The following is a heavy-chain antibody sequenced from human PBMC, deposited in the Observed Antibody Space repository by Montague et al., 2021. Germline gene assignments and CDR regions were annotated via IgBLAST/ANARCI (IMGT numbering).Heavy chain of an antibody. Sequence: SETLSLTCTVPGDSISSKYCWSWVRQPLGKGLEWIGEIYHGTTTYSPSLKGRLTVSMDTSKDQFSLKLSSVTAADTAIYYCAVGSESAWELLHHWGQGILVTVSS. J-gene: IGHJ5*02. CDR1: GDSISSKYC. CDR3: AVGSESAWELLHH. V-gene: IGHV4-4*02. CDR2: IYHGTT. D-gene: IGHD1-26*01.